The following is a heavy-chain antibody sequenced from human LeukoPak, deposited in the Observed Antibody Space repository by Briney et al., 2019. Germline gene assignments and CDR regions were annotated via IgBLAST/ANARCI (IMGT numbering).Heavy chain of an antibody. Sequence: PGGSLRLSCAASGFTFSSYDMHWVRQATGKGLEWVSAIGTAGDTYYPGSVKGRFTISRENAKNSLYLQMNSLRAGGTAVYYCARAGPYSSSSYFDHWGQGTLVTVSS. V-gene: IGHV3-13*01. D-gene: IGHD6-13*01. CDR1: GFTFSSYD. CDR2: IGTAGDT. CDR3: ARAGPYSSSSYFDH. J-gene: IGHJ4*02.